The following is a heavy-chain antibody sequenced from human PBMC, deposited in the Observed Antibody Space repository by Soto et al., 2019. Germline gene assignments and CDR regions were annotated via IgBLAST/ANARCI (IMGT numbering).Heavy chain of an antibody. Sequence: PSETLSLTCAVYGGSLSGYHWSWIRQPPGKGLEWIGEINHSGSTNYNPSLKSRVTISVDTSKNQFSLKLSSVTAADTAVYYCARGLPKPYRHYYMDVWGKGTPFTV. V-gene: IGHV4-34*01. CDR2: INHSGST. CDR1: GGSLSGYH. J-gene: IGHJ6*03. CDR3: ARGLPKPYRHYYMDV. D-gene: IGHD4-4*01.